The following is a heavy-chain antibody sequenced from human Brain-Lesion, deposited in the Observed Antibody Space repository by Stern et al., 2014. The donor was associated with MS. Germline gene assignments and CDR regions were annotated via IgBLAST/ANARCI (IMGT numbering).Heavy chain of an antibody. CDR3: ARRGDSSSSGFDY. D-gene: IGHD6-6*01. Sequence: VQLVQSGAAVKKPGESLKISCKGSGYRFTSNWIGWVRQMHGKGLEGMGIIWPGDSDTRYSPSFQGQVTISADKSISTAYLQWSSLQASDTAMYYCARRGDSSSSGFDYWGQGTLVIVSS. CDR1: GYRFTSNW. J-gene: IGHJ4*02. CDR2: IWPGDSDT. V-gene: IGHV5-51*01.